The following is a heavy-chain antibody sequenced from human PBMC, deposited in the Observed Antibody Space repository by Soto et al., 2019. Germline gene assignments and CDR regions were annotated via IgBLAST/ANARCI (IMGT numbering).Heavy chain of an antibody. J-gene: IGHJ5*02. CDR3: ARDLIAAPFDP. Sequence: GASVKVSCKASGYTFTSYGISWVRQAPGQGLEWMGWISAYNGNTNYAQKLQGRVTMTTDTSTSTAYRELRSLRSDDTAVYYCARDLIAAPFDPWGKGTLVTVSS. CDR2: ISAYNGNT. D-gene: IGHD2-15*01. CDR1: GYTFTSYG. V-gene: IGHV1-18*01.